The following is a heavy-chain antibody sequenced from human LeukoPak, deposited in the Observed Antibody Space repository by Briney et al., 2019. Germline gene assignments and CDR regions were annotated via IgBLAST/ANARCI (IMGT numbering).Heavy chain of an antibody. J-gene: IGHJ4*02. CDR3: ARGPAANSGNYYVGDY. CDR1: AFTFSSYG. CDR2: IRYDGINK. Sequence: PGGSLRLSCAASAFTFSSYGMHWVRQAPGKGLEWVAFIRYDGINKYYADSVEGRISISRDNSKNTLYLQMNSLRAEDTGVYYCARGPAANSGNYYVGDYWGQGTLVTVSS. D-gene: IGHD1-26*01. V-gene: IGHV3-30*02.